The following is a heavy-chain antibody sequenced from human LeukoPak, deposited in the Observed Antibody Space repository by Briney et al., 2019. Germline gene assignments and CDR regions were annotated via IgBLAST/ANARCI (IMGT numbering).Heavy chain of an antibody. CDR3: AKGVTGVAGRHYFDY. J-gene: IGHJ4*02. CDR2: ISGSGGST. CDR1: GFTFSSYA. V-gene: IGHV3-23*01. Sequence: GGSLRLSCAASGFTFSSYAMSWVRQAPGKGLEWVSAISGSGGSTYYADSVRGRFTISRDNSKNTLDLQMNSLRAEDTAVYYCAKGVTGVAGRHYFDYWGQGTLVTVSS. D-gene: IGHD6-19*01.